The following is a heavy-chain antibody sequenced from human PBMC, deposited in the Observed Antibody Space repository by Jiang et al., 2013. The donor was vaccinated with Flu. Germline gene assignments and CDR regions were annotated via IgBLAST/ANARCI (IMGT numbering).Heavy chain of an antibody. D-gene: IGHD2-2*01. CDR2: ISYDGSNK. CDR3: ARAPSYCSSTSCYYYYYGMDV. V-gene: IGHV3-30*04. J-gene: IGHJ6*01. CDR1: GFTFSSYA. Sequence: VQLVESGGGVVQPGRSLRLSCAASGFTFSSYAMHWVRQAPGKGLEWVAVISYDGSNKYYADSVKGRFTISRDNSKNTLYLQMNSLRAEDTAVYYCARAPSYCSSTSCYYYYYGMDV.